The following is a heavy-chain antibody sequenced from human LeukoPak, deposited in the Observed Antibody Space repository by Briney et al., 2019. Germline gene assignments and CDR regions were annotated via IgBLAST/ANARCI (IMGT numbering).Heavy chain of an antibody. CDR2: IYYSGST. V-gene: IGHV4-39*02. Sequence: PSETLSLTCTVSGGSISSSSYYWGWIRQPPGKGLGWIGSIYYSGSTYYNPSLNSRVTISVDTSKNQFSLKLSAVTAADTAVYYCARDRVEWLPPSSYNWFDPWGQGTLVTVSS. J-gene: IGHJ5*02. D-gene: IGHD3-3*01. CDR1: GGSISSSSYY. CDR3: ARDRVEWLPPSSYNWFDP.